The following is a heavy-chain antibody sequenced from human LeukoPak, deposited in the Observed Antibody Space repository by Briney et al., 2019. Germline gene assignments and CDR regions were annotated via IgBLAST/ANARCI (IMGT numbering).Heavy chain of an antibody. CDR3: VRGGSYFDY. V-gene: IGHV3-23*01. CDR1: GFTFSSYA. Sequence: PGGSLRLSCAASGFTFSSYAMSWVRQAPGKGLEWVSAISGSGGSTYYADSVKGRFTISRDNSKNSQYLQMNSLTTEDTAFYYCVRGGSYFDYWGQGTLVTVSS. CDR2: ISGSGGST. J-gene: IGHJ4*02. D-gene: IGHD1-26*01.